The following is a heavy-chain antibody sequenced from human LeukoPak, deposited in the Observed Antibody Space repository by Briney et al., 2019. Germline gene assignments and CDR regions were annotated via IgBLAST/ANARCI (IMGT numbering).Heavy chain of an antibody. Sequence: GGSLRLSCAASGFTFSSYGMHWVRQAPGKGLEWVAVISYDGSNKYYADSVKGRFTISRDNSKNTLYLQMNSLRAEDTAVYYCAKGFSLRKTYDYIWGSYRYKMDWFDPWGQGTLVTVSS. D-gene: IGHD3-16*02. CDR1: GFTFSSYG. J-gene: IGHJ5*02. CDR3: AKGFSLRKTYDYIWGSYRYKMDWFDP. CDR2: ISYDGSNK. V-gene: IGHV3-30*18.